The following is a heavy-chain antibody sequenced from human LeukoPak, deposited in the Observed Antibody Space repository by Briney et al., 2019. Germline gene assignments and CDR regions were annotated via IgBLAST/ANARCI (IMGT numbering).Heavy chain of an antibody. D-gene: IGHD6-19*01. J-gene: IGHJ4*02. CDR3: AKQKKGSGCYDY. CDR1: GFTFSSYA. Sequence: GGTLRLSCAASGFTFSSYAMSWVRQAPGKGLEWVSAISGSGGSTYYADSVKGRFTISRDNSKNTLYLQMNSMRAEDTAVYYCAKQKKGSGCYDYWGQGTLVTVSS. V-gene: IGHV3-23*01. CDR2: ISGSGGST.